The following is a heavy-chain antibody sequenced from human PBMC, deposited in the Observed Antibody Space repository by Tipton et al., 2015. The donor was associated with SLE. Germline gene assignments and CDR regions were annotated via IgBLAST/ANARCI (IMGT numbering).Heavy chain of an antibody. CDR1: GGSISSYY. D-gene: IGHD6-13*01. Sequence: TLSLTCTVSGGSISSYYWSWIRQPPGKGLGWIGYIYTSGSTNYNPSLKSRVTISVDTSKNQFSLKLSSVTAADTAVYYCARGGGYSSPPYYFDYWGQGTLVTVSS. CDR3: ARGGGYSSPPYYFDY. CDR2: IYTSGST. J-gene: IGHJ4*02. V-gene: IGHV4-4*09.